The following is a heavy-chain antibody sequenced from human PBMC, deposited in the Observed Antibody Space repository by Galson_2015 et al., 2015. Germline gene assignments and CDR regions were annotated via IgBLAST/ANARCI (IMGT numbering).Heavy chain of an antibody. D-gene: IGHD3-16*02. CDR2: IIPIFGTA. CDR3: ARVYDYIWGSYRPITFGGALDI. J-gene: IGHJ3*02. Sequence: SVKVSCKASGGTFSSYAISWVRQAPGQGLEWMGGIIPIFGTANYAQKFQGRVTITADKSTSTAYMELSSLRSEDTAVYYCARVYDYIWGSYRPITFGGALDIWGQGTMVTVSS. CDR1: GGTFSSYA. V-gene: IGHV1-69*06.